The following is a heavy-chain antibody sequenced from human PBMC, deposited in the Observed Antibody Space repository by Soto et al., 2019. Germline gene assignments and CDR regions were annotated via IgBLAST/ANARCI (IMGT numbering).Heavy chain of an antibody. J-gene: IGHJ6*02. CDR1: GDSVSSNSAA. V-gene: IGHV6-1*01. D-gene: IGHD2-2*02. CDR2: TYYRSKWYN. Sequence: SPTLSLTCAISGDSVSSNSAAWNWIRQSPSRGLEWLGRTYYRSKWYNDYAVSVKSRITINPDTSQNQFSLQLNSVTPEDTAVYYCAREIKDIVVVPAAIPFYYYYGMDVWGQGTTVTVSS. CDR3: AREIKDIVVVPAAIPFYYYYGMDV.